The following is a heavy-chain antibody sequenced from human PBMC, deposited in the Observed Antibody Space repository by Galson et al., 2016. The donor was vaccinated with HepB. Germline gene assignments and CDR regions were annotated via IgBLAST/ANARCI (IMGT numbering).Heavy chain of an antibody. CDR3: ARSVGDGYNLIY. V-gene: IGHV4-59*01. D-gene: IGHD5-24*01. CDR2: IYNSGST. J-gene: IGHJ4*02. CDR1: GGSISYYY. Sequence: SETLSLTCTVSGGSISYYYWSWIRQPPGKGLEWIGYIYNSGSTNYNPSLKSRVTISVDTSKNQFSLKLSSVTAADTAVYYCARSVGDGYNLIYWGQGTLVTVSS.